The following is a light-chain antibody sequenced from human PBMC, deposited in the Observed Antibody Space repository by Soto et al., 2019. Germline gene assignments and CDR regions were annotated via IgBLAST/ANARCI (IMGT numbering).Light chain of an antibody. J-gene: IGKJ2*01. V-gene: IGKV3-20*01. CDR1: QSVSSGF. CDR2: GAS. CDR3: QQYGSSPYT. Sequence: EIVLTQSPGTLSLSPGERATLSCRASQSVSSGFLAWYQQKPGQAPRLLMYGASNRATGIPDRFSGTGSGTDFTLTIIRLEPEDFAVYYCQQYGSSPYTFGLGTKLEIK.